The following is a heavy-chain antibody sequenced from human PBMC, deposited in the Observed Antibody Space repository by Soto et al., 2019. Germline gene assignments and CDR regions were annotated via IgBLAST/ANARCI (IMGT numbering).Heavy chain of an antibody. V-gene: IGHV4-30-4*01. CDR2: IHYSGST. Sequence: PSETLSVTWTVLGGSISSGDYYRSWIRQPPGKGLEWIGYIHYSGSTYYNPSLKSRVTISVDTSKNQFSLKLSSVTAADTAVYYCARASDSGYDFTVDYWGQGTLVTVSS. CDR1: GGSISSGDYY. J-gene: IGHJ4*02. D-gene: IGHD5-12*01. CDR3: ARASDSGYDFTVDY.